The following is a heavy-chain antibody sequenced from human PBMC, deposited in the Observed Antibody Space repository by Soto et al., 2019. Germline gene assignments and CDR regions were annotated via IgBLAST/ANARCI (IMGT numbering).Heavy chain of an antibody. CDR3: ARGSTESYPGSRIFDF. J-gene: IGHJ4*02. Sequence: GGSLRLSCVASGLTFGSRAMSWVRQALGEGLQWVATITDNGGDAKYADSVRGRFVIPRDNSKKTLYLQMTSLTAEDSAMYFCARGSTESYPGSRIFDFWGRGTLVTVSS. CDR1: GLTFGSRA. CDR2: ITDNGGDA. D-gene: IGHD3-10*01. V-gene: IGHV3-23*01.